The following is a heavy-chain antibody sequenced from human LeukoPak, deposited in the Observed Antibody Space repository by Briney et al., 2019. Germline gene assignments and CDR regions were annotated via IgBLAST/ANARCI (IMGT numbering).Heavy chain of an antibody. CDR1: GFTFSSHG. CDR3: AKGRVREVLDY. D-gene: IGHD1-26*01. CDR2: ISGSGGST. V-gene: IGHV3-23*01. Sequence: GGSLRLSCAASGFTFSSHGMSWVRQAPGKGLEWVSAISGSGGSTYYADSVKGRFTISRDNSKNTLYLQMNSLRAEDTAVYYCAKGRVREVLDYWGQGTLVTVSS. J-gene: IGHJ4*02.